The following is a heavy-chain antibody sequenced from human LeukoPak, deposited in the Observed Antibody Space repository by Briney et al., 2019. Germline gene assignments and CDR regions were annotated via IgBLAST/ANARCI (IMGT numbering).Heavy chain of an antibody. CDR3: ARHRDPVAVALIVDY. Sequence: TSETLSLTCSVSGGSTRSYYWSWIRQSPGKGLEWIGYIYYSGSPNYNPSLKSRVTISLDTSKNQFSLRLSSVTAADTAVYYCARHRDPVAVALIVDYWGQGTQVTVSS. J-gene: IGHJ4*02. V-gene: IGHV4-59*08. CDR2: IYYSGSP. CDR1: GGSTRSYY. D-gene: IGHD6-19*01.